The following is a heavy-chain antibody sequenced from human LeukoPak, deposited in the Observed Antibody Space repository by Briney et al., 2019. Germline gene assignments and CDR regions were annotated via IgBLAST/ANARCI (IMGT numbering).Heavy chain of an antibody. CDR2: ISYDGSIK. V-gene: IGHV3-30*03. CDR1: GFTFSSYG. J-gene: IGHJ6*03. Sequence: GGSLRLSCTASGFTFSSYGMHWVRQAPGKGLEWVAVISYDGSIKYYADSVKGRFTISRDNSKNTLYLQMNSLRAEDTAVYYCARGRLFMNYYYMDVWGKGTTVTVSS. D-gene: IGHD3-16*01. CDR3: ARGRLFMNYYYMDV.